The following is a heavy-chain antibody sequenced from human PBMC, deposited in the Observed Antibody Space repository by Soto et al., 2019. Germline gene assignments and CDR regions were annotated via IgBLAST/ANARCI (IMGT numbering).Heavy chain of an antibody. D-gene: IGHD3-10*01. J-gene: IGHJ4*02. CDR3: ARVDMVRGVSYDY. V-gene: IGHV3-53*01. Sequence: EVQLVESGGGLIQPGGSLRLSCAASGFTVSSNYMSWVRQAPGKGLEWVSVIYSGGSTYYADSVKGRFTISRDNSKNTLYLQMNSLRAEDTAVYYCARVDMVRGVSYDYWGQGTLVNVSS. CDR1: GFTVSSNY. CDR2: IYSGGST.